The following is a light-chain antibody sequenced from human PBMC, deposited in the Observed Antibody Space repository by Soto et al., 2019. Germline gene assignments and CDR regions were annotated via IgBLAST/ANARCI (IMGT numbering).Light chain of an antibody. CDR1: QTVGSY. J-gene: IGKJ3*01. CDR2: DAS. Sequence: EIVLTQSPGTLSLSPGERATLSCRASQTVGSYLAWYQQKPGQAPRLLIYDASNRATGIPARFSGSGSGTDFTLTISSLEPEDFAVYFCQQRSDWPPFTFGPGTKVDIK. V-gene: IGKV3-11*01. CDR3: QQRSDWPPFT.